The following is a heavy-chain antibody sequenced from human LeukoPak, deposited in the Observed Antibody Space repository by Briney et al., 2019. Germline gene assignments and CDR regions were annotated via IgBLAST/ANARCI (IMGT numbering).Heavy chain of an antibody. Sequence: GGSLRLSCAASGFTFSTSWMSWVRQVPGKGLEWVANIKKNGSETYYVDSVKGRFTISRDNAKNSLYLQMNSLRAEDTAMYYCARGRYSGTTYYFDYWGQGTLVTVSS. D-gene: IGHD5-12*01. CDR3: ARGRYSGTTYYFDY. CDR1: GFTFSTSW. V-gene: IGHV3-7*03. CDR2: IKKNGSET. J-gene: IGHJ4*02.